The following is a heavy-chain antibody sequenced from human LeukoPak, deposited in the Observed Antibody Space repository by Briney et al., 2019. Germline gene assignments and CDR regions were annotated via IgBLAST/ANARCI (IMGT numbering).Heavy chain of an antibody. V-gene: IGHV3-23*01. CDR1: GFTFSSYA. D-gene: IGHD3-22*01. Sequence: QPGGSLRLSCAASGFTFSSYAMSWVRQAPGKGLEWVSVISGSGGSTYYADSVKGRFTISRDNSKNTLYLQMNSLRAEDTAVYYCARWTYYYDSSGYYSLHAFDIWGQGTMVTVSS. J-gene: IGHJ3*02. CDR2: ISGSGGST. CDR3: ARWTYYYDSSGYYSLHAFDI.